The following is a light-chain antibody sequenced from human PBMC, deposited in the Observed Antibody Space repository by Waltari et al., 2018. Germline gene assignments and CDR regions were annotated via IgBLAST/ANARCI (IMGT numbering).Light chain of an antibody. CDR3: AEWDDSLNGLVV. Sequence: QSVLTQPPSASGTPGQRVTISCSGSSSNIGSNTVNWYQQLPGTAPKLLIYSNNQRPSGVPYRFSGSKSGTSASLAISGLQSEDEADYYCAEWDDSLNGLVVFGGGTKLTVL. CDR2: SNN. J-gene: IGLJ2*01. CDR1: SSNIGSNT. V-gene: IGLV1-44*01.